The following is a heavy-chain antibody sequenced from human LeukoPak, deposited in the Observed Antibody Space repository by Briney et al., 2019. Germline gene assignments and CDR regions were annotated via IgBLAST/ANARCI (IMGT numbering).Heavy chain of an antibody. CDR1: DDSFSSHY. CDR3: ARDLVTVTKGFDI. CDR2: ISYIGST. Sequence: SETLSLTCAVSDDSFSSHYWTRIRQPPGKGLEWIGYISYIGSTNYNPSLKSRVTISIDTSKNQFSLKLTSVTAADTAVYYCARDLVTVTKGFDIWGQGTMVSVSS. D-gene: IGHD4-17*01. V-gene: IGHV4-59*11. J-gene: IGHJ3*02.